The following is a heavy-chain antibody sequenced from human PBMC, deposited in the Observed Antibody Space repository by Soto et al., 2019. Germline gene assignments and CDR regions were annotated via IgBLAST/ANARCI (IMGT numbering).Heavy chain of an antibody. CDR3: TRPQSSGWYDY. J-gene: IGHJ4*02. CDR2: INPGDSDI. D-gene: IGHD6-19*01. CDR1: GYSFISHW. Sequence: GESLKISCKGSGYSFISHWIAWVRQTPGKGLEWMGIINPGDSDIRYSPSFQGQVTISADKSISTAYLQWSSLKASDTATYYCTRPQSSGWYDYWGQGTLVTVSS. V-gene: IGHV5-51*01.